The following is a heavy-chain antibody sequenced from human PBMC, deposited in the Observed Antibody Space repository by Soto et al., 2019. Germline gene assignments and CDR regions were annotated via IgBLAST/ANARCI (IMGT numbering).Heavy chain of an antibody. Sequence: EVQVEESGGDLVQPGGSLRLSCAASGFTFSRYWMTWVRQAPGKGLEWLANINQDGAETYYVDSVKGRFSISRDNAKTSVYLQMNSLRTEDTAVYFCARVGDGYTSSSVECWGQGTLVTVSS. CDR3: ARVGDGYTSSSVEC. CDR2: INQDGAET. J-gene: IGHJ4*02. V-gene: IGHV3-7*05. CDR1: GFTFSRYW. D-gene: IGHD3-16*01.